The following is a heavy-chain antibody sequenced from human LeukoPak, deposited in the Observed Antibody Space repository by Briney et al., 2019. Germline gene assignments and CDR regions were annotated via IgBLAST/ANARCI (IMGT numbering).Heavy chain of an antibody. Sequence: ASVNLSCNASGYTFTSYYMHWVRQAPGQGLEWMVIINPSGGSTSYAQKFQGRVTMTRDTSTSTVYMELSSLRSEDTAVYYCARGRYNWNDGAFDIWGQGTMVTVSS. J-gene: IGHJ3*02. V-gene: IGHV1-46*01. CDR2: INPSGGST. CDR1: GYTFTSYY. CDR3: ARGRYNWNDGAFDI. D-gene: IGHD1-20*01.